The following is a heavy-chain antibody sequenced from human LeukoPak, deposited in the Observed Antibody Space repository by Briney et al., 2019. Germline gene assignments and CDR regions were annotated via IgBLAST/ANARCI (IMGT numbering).Heavy chain of an antibody. CDR2: IYHSGST. CDR3: ARDGWYSSGWQFDY. D-gene: IGHD6-19*01. Sequence: SGTLSLTCAVSGGSISSSNWWSWVRQPPGKGLEWIGEIYHSGSTNYNPSLKSRVTISVDKSKNQFSLKLSSVTAADTAVYYCARDGWYSSGWQFDYWGQGTLVTVSS. V-gene: IGHV4-4*02. J-gene: IGHJ4*02. CDR1: GGSISSSNW.